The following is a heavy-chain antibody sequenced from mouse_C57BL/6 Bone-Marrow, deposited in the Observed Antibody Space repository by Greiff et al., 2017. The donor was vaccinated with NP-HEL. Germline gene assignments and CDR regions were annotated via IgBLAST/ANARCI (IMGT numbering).Heavy chain of an antibody. CDR2: IYPRDGST. D-gene: IGHD2-2*01. J-gene: IGHJ1*03. Sequence: VQLVESGPELVKPGASVKLSCKASGYTFTSYDINWVKQRPGQGLEWIGWIYPRDGSTKYNEKFKGKATLTVDTSSSTAYMELHSLTSEDSAVYFCARRRVGYDWYFDVWGTGTTVTVSS. CDR1: GYTFTSYD. V-gene: IGHV1-85*01. CDR3: ARRRVGYDWYFDV.